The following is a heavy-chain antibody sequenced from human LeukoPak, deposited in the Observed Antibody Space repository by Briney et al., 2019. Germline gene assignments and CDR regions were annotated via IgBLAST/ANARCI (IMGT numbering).Heavy chain of an antibody. CDR2: IYGSGNT. D-gene: IGHD6-19*01. J-gene: IGHJ4*02. Sequence: PSETLSLTCTVSGASISSWYWSWIRQPPGKGLEWIGYIYGSGNTNYNPSLKSRITMSIDTSKNQFSLELTSVTAADTATYYCARETTLAGFASGLGFYYWGQGILVTVSS. CDR3: ARETTLAGFASGLGFYY. CDR1: GASISSWY. V-gene: IGHV4-59*01.